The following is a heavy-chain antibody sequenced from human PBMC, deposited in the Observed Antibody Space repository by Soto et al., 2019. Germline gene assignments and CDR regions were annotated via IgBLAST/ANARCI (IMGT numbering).Heavy chain of an antibody. V-gene: IGHV3-23*01. D-gene: IGHD3-10*01. CDR3: VKGRGGSGSLTPRVDF. CDR2: ISGGGDTT. CDR1: GFTFNNYA. J-gene: IGHJ4*02. Sequence: EVQLLECGGGLVQPGGSLRLSCAASGFTFNNYAMTWVRQAPGKGLEWVSAISGGGDTTSYADSVKGRFTVSRDGSKNTLYLQMSSQRAEDTALYYCVKGRGGSGSLTPRVDFWGQRTLVTVSS.